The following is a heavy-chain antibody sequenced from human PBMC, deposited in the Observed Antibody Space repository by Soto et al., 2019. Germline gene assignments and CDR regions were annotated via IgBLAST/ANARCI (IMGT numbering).Heavy chain of an antibody. V-gene: IGHV3-49*03. Sequence: GGALRLSCTPAGVTFGDYAMSWIRQAPVKGLERVGFIRSKAYGGTTEYAASVKGRFTISRDDSKSISYLQMNSLKPEDTAVYYCTRDVVIVVVVAATRDYYYGMDVWGRGTTVTVSS. CDR3: TRDVVIVVVVAATRDYYYGMDV. CDR2: IRSKAYGGTT. CDR1: GVTFGDYA. D-gene: IGHD2-15*01. J-gene: IGHJ6*02.